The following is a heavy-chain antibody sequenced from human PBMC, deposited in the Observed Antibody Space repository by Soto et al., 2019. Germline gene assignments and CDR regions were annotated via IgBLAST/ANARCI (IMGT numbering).Heavy chain of an antibody. CDR3: TRYYYESSGYYVY. D-gene: IGHD3-22*01. J-gene: IGHJ4*02. V-gene: IGHV3-49*02. Sequence: SLRLSCTGSGFNFANYALTWVRQAPGKGLEWVGFIRGETNGGTADYAASLKGRITISRDDSKSNAYLEINSLQTEDTAVYYCTRYYYESSGYYVYWGQGTLVTVSS. CDR1: GFNFANYA. CDR2: IRGETNGGTA.